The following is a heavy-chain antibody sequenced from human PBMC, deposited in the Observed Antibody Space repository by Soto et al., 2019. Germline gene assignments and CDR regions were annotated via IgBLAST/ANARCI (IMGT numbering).Heavy chain of an antibody. CDR1: GXTFSSYR. V-gene: IGHV3-21*01. CDR2: ISSSSSYI. J-gene: IGHJ1*01. D-gene: IGHD3-22*01. Sequence: GSLRLSCAASGXTFSSYRMNWVRQAPGKGLEWVSSISSSSSYIYYADSVKGRFTISRENAKNSLYLQMNSLRAEETAVYYCARAPYYDSSGYYFIDEYFQHWGQGTLGTVS. CDR3: ARAPYYDSSGYYFIDEYFQH.